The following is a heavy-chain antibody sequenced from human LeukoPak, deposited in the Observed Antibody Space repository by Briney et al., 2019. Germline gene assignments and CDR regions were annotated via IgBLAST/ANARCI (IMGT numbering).Heavy chain of an antibody. Sequence: ASVKVSCKASGYTFTSYDINWVRQATGQGLEWMGWMNPNSGNTGYAQKFQGRVTMTRNTSVSTAYMELSSLRSEDTAVYYCARASTLEPRIVGASGAFDIWGQGTMVTVSS. CDR2: MNPNSGNT. CDR3: ARASTLEPRIVGASGAFDI. V-gene: IGHV1-8*01. D-gene: IGHD1-26*01. J-gene: IGHJ3*02. CDR1: GYTFTSYD.